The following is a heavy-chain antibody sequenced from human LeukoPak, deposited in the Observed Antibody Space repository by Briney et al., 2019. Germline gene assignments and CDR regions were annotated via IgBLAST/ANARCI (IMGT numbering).Heavy chain of an antibody. CDR1: GGSISSYY. D-gene: IGHD3-10*01. J-gene: IGHJ3*02. V-gene: IGHV4-59*08. Sequence: SETLSLTCTVSGGSISSYYWSWLRQPPGKGLEWIGYIYYSGSTNYNPSLKSRVTISVDTSKNQFSLKLSSVTAADTAVYYCAGVRGVIIDAFDIWGQGTMVTVSS. CDR3: AGVRGVIIDAFDI. CDR2: IYYSGST.